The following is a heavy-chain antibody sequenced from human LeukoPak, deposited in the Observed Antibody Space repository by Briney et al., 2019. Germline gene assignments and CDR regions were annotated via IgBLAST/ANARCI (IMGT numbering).Heavy chain of an antibody. J-gene: IGHJ3*02. CDR1: GGSISSSSYY. Sequence: PSETLSLTYTVSGGSISSSSYYWGWIRQPPGKGLEWIGSIYYSGSTYYNPSLKSRVTISVDTSKNQFSLKLSSVTAADTAVYYCARESPPNPFWSGYYDAFDIWGQGTMVTVSS. CDR2: IYYSGST. V-gene: IGHV4-39*02. CDR3: ARESPPNPFWSGYYDAFDI. D-gene: IGHD3-3*01.